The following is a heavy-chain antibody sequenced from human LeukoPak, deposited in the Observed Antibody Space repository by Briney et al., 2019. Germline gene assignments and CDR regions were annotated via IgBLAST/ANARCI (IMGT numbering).Heavy chain of an antibody. CDR2: IKTKTDGWTT. CDR1: GFIFSSAW. V-gene: IGHV3-15*01. Sequence: PGGSLRLSCAASGFIFSSAWMSWVRQAPGKGLEWVGHIKTKTDGWTTDYAAPVKGGFTISRDDSRNTVYLQMNSLKTEDTAVYYCSTTHYNFYDLDHWGQGTLVTVSS. D-gene: IGHD3-3*01. CDR3: STTHYNFYDLDH. J-gene: IGHJ4*02.